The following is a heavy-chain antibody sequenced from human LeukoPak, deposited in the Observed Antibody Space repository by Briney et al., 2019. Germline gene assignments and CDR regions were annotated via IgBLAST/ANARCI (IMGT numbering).Heavy chain of an antibody. CDR2: ISFSGRT. Sequence: SETLSLTCSVSGGSISSGDNYWNWFRQNPGEGLEWIGFISFSGRTNCNPSLRSRVTISSDTSRNQFSLKLTSVTAADAAVYYCARSPTDYNSFGWFDSWGQGTLVTVSS. J-gene: IGHJ5*01. V-gene: IGHV4-31*03. CDR1: GGSISSGDNY. D-gene: IGHD4-11*01. CDR3: ARSPTDYNSFGWFDS.